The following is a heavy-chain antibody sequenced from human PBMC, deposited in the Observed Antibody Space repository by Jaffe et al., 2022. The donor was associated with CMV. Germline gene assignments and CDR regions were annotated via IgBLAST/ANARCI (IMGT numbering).Heavy chain of an antibody. D-gene: IGHD3-22*01. CDR1: GGSINSYY. Sequence: QVQLQESGPGLVKPSETLSLTCTVSGGSINSYYWSWIRQSPGKGLEWIGYIHYSGSTKYNPSLRSRVTISVDTSKNQFSLKLSSLTAADTAVYYCARATRASYDRGYFDYWGQGILVTVSS. CDR2: IHYSGST. J-gene: IGHJ4*02. V-gene: IGHV4-59*01. CDR3: ARATRASYDRGYFDY.